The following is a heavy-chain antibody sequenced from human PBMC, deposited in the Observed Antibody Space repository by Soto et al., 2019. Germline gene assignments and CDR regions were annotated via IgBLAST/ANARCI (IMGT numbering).Heavy chain of an antibody. J-gene: IGHJ4*02. D-gene: IGHD3-16*02. CDR3: AGQLPPPVWGSYQFDY. Sequence: QVQLQQWGAGLLKPSETLSLTCAVYGGSFSGYYWSWIRQPPGKGLEWIGEINHSGSTNYTPSLKSRVTISVDTSNHQFSLKLSSVTAADTAVYYCAGQLPPPVWGSYQFDYWGQGTLVTVSS. V-gene: IGHV4-34*01. CDR2: INHSGST. CDR1: GGSFSGYY.